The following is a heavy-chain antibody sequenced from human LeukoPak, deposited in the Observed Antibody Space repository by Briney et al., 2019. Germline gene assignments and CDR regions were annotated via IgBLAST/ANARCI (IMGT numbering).Heavy chain of an antibody. V-gene: IGHV3-7*03. CDR2: IKQDGSEK. D-gene: IGHD2-15*01. Sequence: GGSLRLSCAGSGFLFNTNWMTWVRQAPGKGLEWVATIKQDGSEKYYVDSVKGRFTISRDNARNSLYLQMNSLRAEDTALYYCAKELGYCSGGSCYEPSPFDYWGQGTLVTVSS. CDR3: AKELGYCSGGSCYEPSPFDY. J-gene: IGHJ4*02. CDR1: GFLFNTNW.